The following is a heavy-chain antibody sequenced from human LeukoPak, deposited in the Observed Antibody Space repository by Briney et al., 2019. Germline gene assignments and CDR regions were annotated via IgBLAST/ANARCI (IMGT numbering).Heavy chain of an antibody. V-gene: IGHV3-23*01. J-gene: IGHJ4*02. Sequence: GALRLSCAASGFTFSSYAMSWVRQAPGKGLEWVSAISGSGGSTYYADSVKGRFTISRDNSKNTLYLQMNSLRAEDTAVYYCAKTRWLQSLPYYFDYWGQGTLVTVSS. CDR3: AKTRWLQSLPYYFDY. CDR1: GFTFSSYA. D-gene: IGHD5-24*01. CDR2: ISGSGGST.